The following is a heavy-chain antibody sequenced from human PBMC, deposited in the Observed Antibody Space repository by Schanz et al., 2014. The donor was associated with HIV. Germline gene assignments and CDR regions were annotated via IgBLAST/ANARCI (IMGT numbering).Heavy chain of an antibody. CDR3: ARGFQGFDY. Sequence: QEQLVESGGGSVKPGGSLRLSCAASGFTFSNFAMSWVRQAPGKGLEWVAVIWFDGRNKYYGDSVKGRFTISRDNSKNTLYLQMNSLRAEDTSVYYCARGFQGFDYWGQGTLVTVSS. V-gene: IGHV3-33*08. CDR1: GFTFSNFA. J-gene: IGHJ4*02. CDR2: IWFDGRNK. D-gene: IGHD3-10*01.